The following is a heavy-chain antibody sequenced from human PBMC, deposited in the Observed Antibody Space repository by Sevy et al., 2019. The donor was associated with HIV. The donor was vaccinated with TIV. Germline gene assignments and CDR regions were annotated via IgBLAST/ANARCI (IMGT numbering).Heavy chain of an antibody. D-gene: IGHD3-10*01. V-gene: IGHV4-61*02. CDR1: GDSISSGSYY. CDR2: IYTSGST. J-gene: IGHJ6*03. CDR3: ARERITMVRGVMDYYYMDV. Sequence: SETLSLTCTVSGDSISSGSYYWSWIRQPAGKGLEWIGRIYTSGSTNYNPSLKSRVTISVDTSKNQFSLKLSSVTAADTAVYYCARERITMVRGVMDYYYMDVWGKGTTVTVSS.